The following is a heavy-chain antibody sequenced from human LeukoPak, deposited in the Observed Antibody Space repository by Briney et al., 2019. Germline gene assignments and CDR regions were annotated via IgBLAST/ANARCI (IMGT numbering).Heavy chain of an antibody. Sequence: SETLSLTYTVSGGSIISSRYYWGWIRQTPGKGLEWIGSIYYSGSTYYNPSPKSRVTISVDSSKNQLSLKLTSVTAADTAVYYCARGGSQYGDYSYWGQGTLVTVSS. J-gene: IGHJ4*02. V-gene: IGHV4-39*07. D-gene: IGHD4-17*01. CDR3: ARGGSQYGDYSY. CDR1: GGSIISSRYY. CDR2: IYYSGST.